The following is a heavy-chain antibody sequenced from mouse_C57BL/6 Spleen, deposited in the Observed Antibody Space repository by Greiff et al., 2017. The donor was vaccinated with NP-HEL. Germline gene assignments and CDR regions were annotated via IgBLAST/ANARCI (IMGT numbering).Heavy chain of an antibody. CDR2: INPSTGGT. D-gene: IGHD2-3*01. V-gene: IGHV1-43*01. Sequence: VQLQQSGPELVKPGASVKISCKASGYSFTGYYMHWVKQSSEKSLEWIGEINPSTGGTSYNQKFKGKATLTVDKSSSTAYMQLKSLTSEDSAVYYCARSDDGYPYAMDYWGQGTSVTVSS. CDR3: ARSDDGYPYAMDY. J-gene: IGHJ4*01. CDR1: GYSFTGYY.